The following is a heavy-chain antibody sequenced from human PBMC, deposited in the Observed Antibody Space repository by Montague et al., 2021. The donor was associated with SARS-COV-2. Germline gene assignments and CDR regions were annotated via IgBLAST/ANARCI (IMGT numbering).Heavy chain of an antibody. V-gene: IGHV4-59*08. Sequence: SETLSLTCTVSSGSISNYYWSWIRQPPGKGLEWIGYIYYSGGTNYSPSLKSRVTISVDTSKNQFSLKLSSVTAADTAVYYCARGGYNAHQNYWYFDLWGRGTLVTVSS. CDR1: SGSISNYY. CDR3: ARGGYNAHQNYWYFDL. CDR2: IYYSGGT. D-gene: IGHD5-24*01. J-gene: IGHJ2*01.